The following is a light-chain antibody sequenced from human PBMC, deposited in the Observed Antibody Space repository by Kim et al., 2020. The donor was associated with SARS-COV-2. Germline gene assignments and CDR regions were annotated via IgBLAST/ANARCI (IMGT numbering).Light chain of an antibody. CDR2: DTS. Sequence: PGGTVTLTCGSSTGAVTSGHYPYWFQQKPGQAPTTLIYDTSNKHFWTPARFSGSLLGGKAALTLSGAQPEDEAEYYCLLSYSGARVFGGGTQLTVL. J-gene: IGLJ3*02. CDR3: LLSYSGARV. CDR1: TGAVTSGHY. V-gene: IGLV7-46*01.